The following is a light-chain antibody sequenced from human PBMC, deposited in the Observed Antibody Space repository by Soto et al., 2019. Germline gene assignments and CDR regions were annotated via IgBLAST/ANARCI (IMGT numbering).Light chain of an antibody. CDR3: AAWDDSLGGHVV. CDR2: RNT. J-gene: IGLJ2*01. V-gene: IGLV1-47*01. Sequence: QLVLTQPPSASGTPGQRVTISCSGSSSNIGSNYVYWYLQLPRTAPKLLIYRNTQRPSGVPDRFSGSTSGTSASLAISGLRSEDEADYYCAAWDDSLGGHVVFGGGTKVTVL. CDR1: SSNIGSNY.